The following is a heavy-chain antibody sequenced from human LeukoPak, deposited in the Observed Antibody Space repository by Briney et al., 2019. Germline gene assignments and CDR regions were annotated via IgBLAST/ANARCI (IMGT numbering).Heavy chain of an antibody. CDR1: GGSINTYY. J-gene: IGHJ5*02. V-gene: IGHV4-4*07. CDR3: ARDPRRLGYCSSTSCYLLGNWFDP. CDR2: IYTSGST. D-gene: IGHD2-2*01. Sequence: SETLSLTCTVSGGSINTYYWSWIRQPAGKGLEWIGRIYTSGSTNYNPSLKRRVTMSVDTSKNQFSLKLSSVTAADTAVYYCARDPRRLGYCSSTSCYLLGNWFDPWGQGTLVTVSS.